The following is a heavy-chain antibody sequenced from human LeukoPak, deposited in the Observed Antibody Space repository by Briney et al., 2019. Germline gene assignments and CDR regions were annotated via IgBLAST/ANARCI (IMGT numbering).Heavy chain of an antibody. CDR1: GCSISSGRYY. CDR3: ARDSGWALSAWFDP. D-gene: IGHD3-16*01. CDR2: IYTSGST. V-gene: IGHV4-61*02. J-gene: IGHJ5*02. Sequence: SQTLSLTCTVSGCSISSGRYYWSWIRQPAGKGLEWIGRIYTSGSTNYKPPLKSRVTISVEPSKNQFSLKLSPVTPADTAVYYCARDSGWALSAWFDPWGQGTLVTVSS.